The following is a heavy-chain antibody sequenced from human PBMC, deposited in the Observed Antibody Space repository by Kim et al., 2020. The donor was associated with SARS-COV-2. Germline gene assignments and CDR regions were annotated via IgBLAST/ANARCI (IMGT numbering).Heavy chain of an antibody. J-gene: IGHJ4*02. CDR2: ISSSSRYI. Sequence: GGSLRLSCAASGFTFSSYTMNWVRQAPGKGLEWVSSISSSSRYIYYADSVKGRFTISRDNAKNSLYLQMNSLRAEDTAVYYCARGSYYYGSGRISSCEDYWGQGTLVTVSS. CDR3: ARGSYYYGSGRISSCEDY. D-gene: IGHD3-10*01. CDR1: GFTFSSYT. V-gene: IGHV3-21*01.